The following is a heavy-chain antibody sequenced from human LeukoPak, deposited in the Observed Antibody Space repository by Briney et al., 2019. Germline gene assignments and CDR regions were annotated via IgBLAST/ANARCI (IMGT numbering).Heavy chain of an antibody. Sequence: ASVKVSCKASGYTFTSYGISWVRQAPGQGLEWMGWISAYNGNTNYAQKLQGRVTMTTSQSTSADYMELRSLLSDDTAVYYCARDFPHYDYVWGSYRPLMNDAFDIWGQGTMVTVSS. CDR2: ISAYNGNT. V-gene: IGHV1-18*01. J-gene: IGHJ3*02. CDR1: GYTFTSYG. D-gene: IGHD3-16*02. CDR3: ARDFPHYDYVWGSYRPLMNDAFDI.